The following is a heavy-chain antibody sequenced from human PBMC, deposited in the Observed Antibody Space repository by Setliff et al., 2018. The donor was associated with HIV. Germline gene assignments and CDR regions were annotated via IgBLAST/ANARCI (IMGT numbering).Heavy chain of an antibody. CDR2: IHHSGGT. J-gene: IGHJ4*02. CDR1: GGTFSLHY. CDR3: ARDTWGINDYGDKDRSDY. V-gene: IGHV4-34*01. D-gene: IGHD4-17*01. Sequence: SETLSPTCAVSGGTFSLHYYTWIRQSPLRGLEWIGEIHHSGGTRSNPSLESRVTMSLDSSRKQFSLRLISVTAADTAVYYCARDTWGINDYGDKDRSDYWGQGAQVTVSS.